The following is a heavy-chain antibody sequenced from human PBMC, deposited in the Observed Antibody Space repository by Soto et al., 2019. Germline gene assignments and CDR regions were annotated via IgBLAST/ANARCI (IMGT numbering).Heavy chain of an antibody. Sequence: QVQLVQSGAEVKKPGASVKVSCKASGYTFTSYYMHWVRQAPGQGLEWMGIINPSGGSTSYAQKFQGRVTMTRDTSTSTVYMELSSLRSEDTAVYYCARDRITMIVVAQHDAFDIWGQGTMVTVSS. CDR2: INPSGGST. D-gene: IGHD3-22*01. V-gene: IGHV1-46*01. J-gene: IGHJ3*02. CDR1: GYTFTSYY. CDR3: ARDRITMIVVAQHDAFDI.